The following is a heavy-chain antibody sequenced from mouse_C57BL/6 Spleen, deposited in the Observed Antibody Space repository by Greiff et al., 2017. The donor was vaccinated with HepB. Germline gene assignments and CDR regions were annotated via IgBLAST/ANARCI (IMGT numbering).Heavy chain of an antibody. D-gene: IGHD1-1*01. CDR3: ARGSPFITTVVAPYYAMDY. J-gene: IGHJ4*01. CDR1: GYTFTSYW. CDR2: IDPSDSYT. Sequence: VQLQQSGAELVRPGTSVKLSCKASGYTFTSYWMHWVKQRPGQGLEWIGVIDPSDSYTNYNQKLKGKATLTVDTSSSTAYMQLSSLTSEDSAVDYCARGSPFITTVVAPYYAMDYWGQGTSVTVSS. V-gene: IGHV1-59*01.